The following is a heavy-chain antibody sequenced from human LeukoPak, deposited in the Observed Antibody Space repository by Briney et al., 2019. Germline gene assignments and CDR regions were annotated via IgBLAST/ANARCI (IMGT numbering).Heavy chain of an antibody. CDR3: TDDRL. Sequence: GGSLRLSCAASGFTFSAYWMSWVRQAPGKGLEWVSVISGSGGSTFYADSVKDRFTISRDNSKNTVYLQMNSLRADDTAVYYCTDDRLWGQGTLVTVSS. CDR1: GFTFSAYW. CDR2: ISGSGGST. V-gene: IGHV3-23*01. J-gene: IGHJ4*02.